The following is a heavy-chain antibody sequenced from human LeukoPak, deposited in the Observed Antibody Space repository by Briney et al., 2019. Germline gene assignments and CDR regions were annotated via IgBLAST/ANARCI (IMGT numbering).Heavy chain of an antibody. V-gene: IGHV4-59*08. CDR2: IYYSGST. CDR1: GGSISSYY. CDR3: ARHGPDFWSGYGVNYFDY. J-gene: IGHJ4*02. D-gene: IGHD3-3*01. Sequence: SETLSLTCTVSGGSISSYYWSWIRQPPGKGLEWIGYIYYSGSTNYNPSLKSRVTISVDTSKNQFSLKLSSVTAAYTAVYYCARHGPDFWSGYGVNYFDYWGQGTLVTVSS.